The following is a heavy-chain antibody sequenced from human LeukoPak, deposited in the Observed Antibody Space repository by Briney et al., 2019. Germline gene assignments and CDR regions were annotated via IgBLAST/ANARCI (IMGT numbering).Heavy chain of an antibody. V-gene: IGHV4-59*02. CDR1: GASVTDYY. CDR3: TRGHWGLQS. Sequence: SETLSLTCTVSGASVTDYYWCWIRQSPGKGLEWISYIHHSGNSDYNPSLRSRVTTSLDTSKNQFSLNLISVTAADTAVYYCTRGHWGLQSWSQGTLVTVSS. CDR2: IHHSGNS. J-gene: IGHJ5*02. D-gene: IGHD7-27*01.